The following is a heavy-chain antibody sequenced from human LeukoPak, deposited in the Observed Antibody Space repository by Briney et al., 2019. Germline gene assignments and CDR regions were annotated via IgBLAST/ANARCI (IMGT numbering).Heavy chain of an antibody. CDR3: ARDSGLGPTWHPFDH. D-gene: IGHD1-26*01. CDR2: ISPKSGGT. V-gene: IGHV1-2*02. CDR1: GYNFTDYY. Sequence: ASVKVSCKASGYNFTDYYIHWVRQAPGQGLEWMGWISPKSGGTNYAQKFRCRVTMTRDTSISTAYMELSGLRSDDTAVYYCARDSGLGPTWHPFDHWGQGTPVTVSS. J-gene: IGHJ4*02.